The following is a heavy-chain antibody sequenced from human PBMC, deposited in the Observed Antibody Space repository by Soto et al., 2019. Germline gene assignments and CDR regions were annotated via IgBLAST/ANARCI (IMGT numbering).Heavy chain of an antibody. CDR1: GFTFSSYG. Sequence: QVQLVESGGGVVQPGRSLRLSCAASGFTFSSYGMHWVRQAPGKGLEWVAVIWFDGSNKYYADSVKGRFTISRDNPKNTLYLQMSRLRVEDTAVYYCARDRYSSGWYDLDYWGQGTLVTVSS. CDR2: IWFDGSNK. D-gene: IGHD6-19*01. V-gene: IGHV3-33*01. CDR3: ARDRYSSGWYDLDY. J-gene: IGHJ4*02.